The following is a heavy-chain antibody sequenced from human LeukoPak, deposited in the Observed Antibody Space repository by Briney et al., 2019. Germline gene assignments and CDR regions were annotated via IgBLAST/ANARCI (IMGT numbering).Heavy chain of an antibody. V-gene: IGHV4-59*08. J-gene: IGHJ6*02. CDR3: ARNPLRWPVDV. D-gene: IGHD4-17*01. CDR2: IYYSGST. CDR1: GGSISSYY. Sequence: SETLSLTCTVSGGSISSYYWSWIRQPPGKGREWIGYIYYSGSTNYNPSLKRRVTISVDTSKNQFSLKPSSVTAAETAVYYCARNPLRWPVDVWGQGTTVTVSS.